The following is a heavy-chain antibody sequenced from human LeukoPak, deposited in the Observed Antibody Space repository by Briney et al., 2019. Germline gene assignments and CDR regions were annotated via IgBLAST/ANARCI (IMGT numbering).Heavy chain of an antibody. CDR2: ISYDGSNK. V-gene: IGHV3-30-3*01. CDR1: GFTFSSYA. CDR3: ARPDKYYDFWSGYDY. Sequence: GGSLRLSCAASGFTFSSYAMHWVRQAPGKGLEWVAVISYDGSNKYYADSVKGRFTISRDNSKNTLYLQMNSLRAEDTAVYYCARPDKYYDFWSGYDYWGQGTLVTVSS. J-gene: IGHJ4*02. D-gene: IGHD3-3*01.